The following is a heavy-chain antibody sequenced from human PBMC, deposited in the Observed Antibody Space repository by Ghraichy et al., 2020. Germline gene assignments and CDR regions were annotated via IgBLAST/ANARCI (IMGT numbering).Heavy chain of an antibody. J-gene: IGHJ4*02. D-gene: IGHD5-24*01. CDR3: AKGFDGWNYFDY. CDR1: GFIFRSYA. V-gene: IGHV3-23*01. Sequence: GGSLRLSCGASGFIFRSYAMSWVRQATGKGLEWVSGISSSGGDTFYADSVKGRFTISRDNSKNTLYLQMNSLRAEDTAVYYCAKGFDGWNYFDYWGQGTLVTVSS. CDR2: ISSSGGDT.